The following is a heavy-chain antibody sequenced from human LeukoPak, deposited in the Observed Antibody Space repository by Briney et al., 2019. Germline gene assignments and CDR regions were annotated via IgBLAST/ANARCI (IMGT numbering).Heavy chain of an antibody. CDR3: ARLYDFWSGGFDP. J-gene: IGHJ5*02. V-gene: IGHV4-38-2*02. D-gene: IGHD3-3*01. Sequence: SETLSLTCTVSGYSISSGYYWGWIRQPPGKGLEWIGSIYHSGSTYYNPSLKSRVTISVDTSKNQFSLKPSSVTAADTAVYYCARLYDFWSGGFDPWGQGTLVTVSS. CDR2: IYHSGST. CDR1: GYSISSGYY.